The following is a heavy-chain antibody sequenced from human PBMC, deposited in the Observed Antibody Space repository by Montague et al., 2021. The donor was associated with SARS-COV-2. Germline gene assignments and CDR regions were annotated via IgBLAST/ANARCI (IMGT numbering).Heavy chain of an antibody. CDR3: ARDSPHFDFWRGHYGDKYYMDI. V-gene: IGHV4-61*02. CDR2: LLTSGAT. Sequence: TLSLTCTVSGDSITSKTHYWDWVRQPAGKGLEWIGRLLTSGATNFNPSLKSRLTISRETSKNEFYLKLSSVTAADTAVYYCARDSPHFDFWRGHYGDKYYMDIWGQGTTVTVS. J-gene: IGHJ6*03. D-gene: IGHD3-3*01. CDR1: GDSITSKTHY.